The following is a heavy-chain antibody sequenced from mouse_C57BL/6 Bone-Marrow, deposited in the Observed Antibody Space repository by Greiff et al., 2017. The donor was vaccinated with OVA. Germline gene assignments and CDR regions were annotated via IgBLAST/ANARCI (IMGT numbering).Heavy chain of an antibody. Sequence: EVHLVESGPELVKPGASVKISCKASGYSFTGYYMNWVKQSPEKSLEWIGEINPSTGGTTYNQKFKAKATLTVDKSSSTAYMQLKSLTSEDSAVYYCARWDTVVARGFDYWGQGTTLTVSS. CDR3: ARWDTVVARGFDY. D-gene: IGHD1-1*01. CDR1: GYSFTGYY. J-gene: IGHJ2*01. V-gene: IGHV1-42*01. CDR2: INPSTGGT.